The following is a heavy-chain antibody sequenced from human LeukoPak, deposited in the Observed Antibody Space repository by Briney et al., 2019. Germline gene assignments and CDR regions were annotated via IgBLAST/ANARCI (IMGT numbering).Heavy chain of an antibody. CDR1: GFTLSSYA. CDR2: ISYDGSNK. V-gene: IGHV3-30*04. D-gene: IGHD5-24*01. CDR3: ARPSQMATIFGDAFDI. Sequence: AGGSLRLSCAASGFTLSSYAMHWVRQAPGKGLEWVAVISYDGSNKYYADSVKGRFTISRDNSKNTLYLQMNSLRAEDTAVYYCARPSQMATIFGDAFDIWGQGTMVTVSS. J-gene: IGHJ3*02.